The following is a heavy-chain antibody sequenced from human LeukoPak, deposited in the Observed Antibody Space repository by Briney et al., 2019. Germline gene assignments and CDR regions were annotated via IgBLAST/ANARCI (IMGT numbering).Heavy chain of an antibody. Sequence: GGSLRLSCAASGFTVSSYYMNWVRQAPGKGLEWVSSISSSSSYIYYADSVKGRFTISRDNAKNSLYLQMNSLRAEDTAVYYCARDPPDYYDSSGYYDYWGQGTLVTVSS. D-gene: IGHD3-22*01. CDR1: GFTVSSYY. V-gene: IGHV3-21*01. J-gene: IGHJ4*02. CDR3: ARDPPDYYDSSGYYDY. CDR2: ISSSSSYI.